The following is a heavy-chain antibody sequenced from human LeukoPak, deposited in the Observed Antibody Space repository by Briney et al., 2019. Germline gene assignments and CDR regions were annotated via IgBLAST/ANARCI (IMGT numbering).Heavy chain of an antibody. CDR3: ARVNLAVAGTWYYYGMDV. CDR1: GFTFSSYG. J-gene: IGHJ6*02. Sequence: QPGRSLRLSCAASGFTFSSYGMHWVRQAPGKGLEWVAVIWYDGSNKYYADSVKGRFTISRDNSKNTLYLLMSSLRAEDTAVYYCARVNLAVAGTWYYYGMDVWGQGTTVTVSS. D-gene: IGHD6-19*01. CDR2: IWYDGSNK. V-gene: IGHV3-33*01.